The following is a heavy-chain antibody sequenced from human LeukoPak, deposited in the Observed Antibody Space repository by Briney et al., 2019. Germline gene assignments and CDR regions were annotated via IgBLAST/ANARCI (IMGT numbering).Heavy chain of an antibody. CDR1: GFIFSTYG. D-gene: IGHD3-10*01. J-gene: IGHJ4*02. V-gene: IGHV3-23*01. Sequence: GGSLRLSCAASGFIFSTYGMTWFRQAPGRGLEWVSGISGSGLNTYYADSVKGRFTSSRDSSKNMLYLQMNSLRVEDMAVYYCAKGGGYGSGTYSEDWGQGILVTVSS. CDR2: ISGSGLNT. CDR3: AKGGGYGSGTYSED.